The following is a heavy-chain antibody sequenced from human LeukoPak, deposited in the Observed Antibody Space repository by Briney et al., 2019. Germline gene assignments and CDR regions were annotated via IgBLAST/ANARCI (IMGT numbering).Heavy chain of an antibody. D-gene: IGHD4-17*01. CDR1: GFSFSSYW. CDR3: ARGSDHTRDYGDYGNQADAFDI. CDR2: IKKDESEK. J-gene: IGHJ3*02. V-gene: IGHV3-7*03. Sequence: GGSLRLSCAASGFSFSSYWMSWVRQAPGKGLEWVANIKKDESEKDYVDSVKGRFTISRDNAKNSLYLQMNSLRSEDTAVYYCARGSDHTRDYGDYGNQADAFDIWGQGTMVTVSS.